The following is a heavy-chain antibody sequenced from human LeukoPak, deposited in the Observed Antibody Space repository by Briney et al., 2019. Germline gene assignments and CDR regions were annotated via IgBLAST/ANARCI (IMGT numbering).Heavy chain of an antibody. D-gene: IGHD3-3*01. V-gene: IGHV7-4-1*02. CDR3: AGDNTIFGVKSWFDP. J-gene: IGHJ5*02. CDR2: INTNTGNP. CDR1: GYTFTSYA. Sequence: ASVKVSCKASGYTFTSYAMNWVRQAPGQGLEWMGWINTNTGNPTYAQGFTGRFVFSLDTSVSTAYLQISSLKAEDTAVYYCAGDNTIFGVKSWFDPWGQGTLVTVSS.